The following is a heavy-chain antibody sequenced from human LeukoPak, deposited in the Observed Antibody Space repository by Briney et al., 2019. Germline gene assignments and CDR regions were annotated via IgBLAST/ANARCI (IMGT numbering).Heavy chain of an antibody. J-gene: IGHJ4*02. CDR3: ARADWGALGFDY. CDR1: GGSISSYY. Sequence: SETLSLTCTVSGGSISSYYWSWIRQPPGKGLEWIGYIYYSGSTYYNPSLKSRVTISVDTSKNQFSLKLSSVTAADTAVYYCARADWGALGFDYWGQGTLVTVSS. CDR2: IYYSGST. D-gene: IGHD7-27*01. V-gene: IGHV4-59*08.